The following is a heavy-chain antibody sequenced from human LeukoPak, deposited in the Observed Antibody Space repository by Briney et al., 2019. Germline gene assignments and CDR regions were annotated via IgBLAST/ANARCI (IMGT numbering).Heavy chain of an antibody. CDR3: ARQRGSGSPNYYYYGMDV. V-gene: IGHV3-48*03. J-gene: IGHJ6*02. D-gene: IGHD3-10*01. CDR1: GFNFSSYE. Sequence: GGSLRLSCAASGFNFSSYEMNWVRQAPGKGLEWVSYISGGGSTKYYADSVKGRFTFSRDNAKNSLYLQMNSLRAGDTAVYYCARQRGSGSPNYYYYGMDVWGQGTTVTVSS. CDR2: ISGGGSTK.